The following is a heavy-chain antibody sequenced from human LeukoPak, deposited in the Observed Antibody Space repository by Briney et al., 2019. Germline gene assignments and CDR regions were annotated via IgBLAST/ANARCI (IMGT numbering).Heavy chain of an antibody. V-gene: IGHV1-69*05. D-gene: IGHD3-9*01. J-gene: IGHJ4*02. CDR1: GGTFSSYA. Sequence: SVKVSCKASGGTFSSYAISWVRRAPGQGLEWMGGIIPIFGTANYAQKFQGRVTITTDESTSTAYMELSSLRSEDTAVYYCARGGHDILTGYYFPLDYWGQGTLVTVSS. CDR3: ARGGHDILTGYYFPLDY. CDR2: IIPIFGTA.